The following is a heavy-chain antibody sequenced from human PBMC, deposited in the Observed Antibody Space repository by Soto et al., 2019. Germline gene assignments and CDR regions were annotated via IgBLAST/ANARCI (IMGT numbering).Heavy chain of an antibody. Sequence: PGGSLRLSCAASGFTFSSYGMHWVRQAPGEGLEWVAVISYDGSNKYYADSVKGRFTISRDNSKNTLYLQMNSLRAEDTAVYYCAKAERDYDFWSGYSHYYYGMDVWGQGTTVTVSS. CDR2: ISYDGSNK. CDR3: AKAERDYDFWSGYSHYYYGMDV. J-gene: IGHJ6*02. CDR1: GFTFSSYG. V-gene: IGHV3-30*18. D-gene: IGHD3-3*01.